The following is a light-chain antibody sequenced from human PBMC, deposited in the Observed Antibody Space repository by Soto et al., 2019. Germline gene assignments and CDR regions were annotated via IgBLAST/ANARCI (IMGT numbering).Light chain of an antibody. CDR1: QSIGSY. CDR3: QQSYNTPWT. Sequence: DIQMTQSPSSLSAFVGDRVTITCRTSQSIGSYLNWYQHKPGKAPNLLIYAASSLQGGVPSRFSGSGFGTDFTLTISSLQPEDFATYYCQQSYNTPWTFGQGTKVEIK. CDR2: AAS. V-gene: IGKV1-39*01. J-gene: IGKJ1*01.